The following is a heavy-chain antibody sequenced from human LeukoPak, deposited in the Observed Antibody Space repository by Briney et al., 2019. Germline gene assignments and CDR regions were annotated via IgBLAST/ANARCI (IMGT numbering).Heavy chain of an antibody. V-gene: IGHV3-20*04. CDR1: GFTFSDYY. J-gene: IGHJ5*02. Sequence: PGGSLRLSCAASGFTFSDYYMSWIRQAPGKGLEWVSGINWNGGSTGYADSVKGRFTISRDNSKNTLYLQMNSLRAEDTAVYYCAKGPLSRFDPWGQGTLVTVSS. CDR3: AKGPLSRFDP. CDR2: INWNGGST. D-gene: IGHD2/OR15-2a*01.